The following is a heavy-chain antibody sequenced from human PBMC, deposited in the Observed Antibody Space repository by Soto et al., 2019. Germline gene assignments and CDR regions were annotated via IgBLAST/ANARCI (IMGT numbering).Heavy chain of an antibody. V-gene: IGHV4-59*01. CDR3: ARADRNWNDENYFDY. D-gene: IGHD1-1*01. CDR1: GGSISSYY. J-gene: IGHJ4*02. CDR2: IYYSGTT. Sequence: SETLSLTCTVSGGSISSYYWSWIRQPPGKGLEWIGYIYYSGTTNYNPSLKSRVTISVDTSKNQFSLKLSSVTAADTAVYYCARADRNWNDENYFDYWGQGTQVTVSS.